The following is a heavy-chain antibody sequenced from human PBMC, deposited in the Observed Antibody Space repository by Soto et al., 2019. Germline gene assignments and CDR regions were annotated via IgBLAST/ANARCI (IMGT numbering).Heavy chain of an antibody. CDR3: ARELYCTNGVCSWDAFDI. Sequence: GGSLRLSCAASGFTFSSYEMNWVRQAPGKGLEWVSYISSSGSTIYYADSVKGRFTISRDNAKNSLYLQMNSLRAEDTAVYYCARELYCTNGVCSWDAFDIWGQGTMVTVSS. CDR1: GFTFSSYE. D-gene: IGHD2-8*01. J-gene: IGHJ3*02. CDR2: ISSSGSTI. V-gene: IGHV3-48*03.